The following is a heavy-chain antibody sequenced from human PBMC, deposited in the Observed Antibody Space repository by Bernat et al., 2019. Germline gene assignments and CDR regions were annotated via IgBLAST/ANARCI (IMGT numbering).Heavy chain of an antibody. D-gene: IGHD4-17*01. CDR1: GGSISSSSYY. V-gene: IGHV4-39*01. J-gene: IGHJ4*02. Sequence: QLQLQESGPGLVKPSETLSLTCTVSGGSISSSSYYWGWIRQPPGKGLEWIGSISYSGSTYYNPSLKSRVTISADRSKNQLSLRLSSVTAADTAVYYCASRRLDYGAKYSFDYWGQGTLVTVSS. CDR3: ASRRLDYGAKYSFDY. CDR2: ISYSGST.